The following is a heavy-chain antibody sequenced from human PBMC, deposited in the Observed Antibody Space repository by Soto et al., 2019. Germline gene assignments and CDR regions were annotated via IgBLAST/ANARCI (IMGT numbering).Heavy chain of an antibody. Sequence: GESLKISCKGSGYSFTSYWIGWVRQMPGKGLEWMGIIYPGDSDTRYSPSFQGQVTISADKSISTAYLQWSSLKASDTAMYYCARPASCIADPKYYYYCMDVWGQGTTVTVSS. J-gene: IGHJ6*02. CDR1: GYSFTSYW. V-gene: IGHV5-51*01. CDR3: ARPASCIADPKYYYYCMDV. CDR2: IYPGDSDT. D-gene: IGHD6-13*01.